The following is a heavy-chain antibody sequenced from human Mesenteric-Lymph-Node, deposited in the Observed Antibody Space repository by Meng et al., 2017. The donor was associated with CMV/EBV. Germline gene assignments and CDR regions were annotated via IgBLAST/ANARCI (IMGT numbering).Heavy chain of an antibody. CDR1: GDSISSYYW. CDR2: IDWDDDK. V-gene: IGHV2-70*18. CDR3: ARYSCSSTSCYFDY. D-gene: IGHD2-2*01. Sequence: TLSLTCTVSGDSISSYYWSWVRQPPGKALEWLALIDWDDDKYYSTSLKTRLTISKDTSKNQVVLTMTNMDPVDTATYYCARYSCSSTSCYFDYWGQGTLVTVSS. J-gene: IGHJ4*02.